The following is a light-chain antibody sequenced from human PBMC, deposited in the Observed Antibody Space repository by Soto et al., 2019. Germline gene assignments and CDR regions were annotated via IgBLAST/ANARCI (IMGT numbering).Light chain of an antibody. Sequence: QSVLTQSPSASASLGASVKLTCTLSSGYSTYAIAWHQQQSEKGPRFLMKINYDGTHSKGDVFFDRFSGSSSGAERHLTISSLQSEDEADYYCQSLGTGIQVFGGGTKVTVL. CDR3: QSLGTGIQV. CDR2: INYDGTH. V-gene: IGLV4-69*01. CDR1: SGYSTYA. J-gene: IGLJ3*02.